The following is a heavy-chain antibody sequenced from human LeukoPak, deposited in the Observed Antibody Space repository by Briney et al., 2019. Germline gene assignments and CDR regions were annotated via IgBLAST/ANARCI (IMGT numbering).Heavy chain of an antibody. V-gene: IGHV4-34*01. CDR2: INHSGST. CDR1: GGSFSGYY. D-gene: IGHD2-2*01. J-gene: IGHJ5*02. Sequence: PSETLSLTCAVYGGSFSGYYWSWIRQPPGKGLEWIGEINHSGSTNYNPSLKSRVTISVDTSKNQFSLKLSSVTAADTAVYYCARGPYQLLFLERYNWFDPWGQGTLVTVSS. CDR3: ARGPYQLLFLERYNWFDP.